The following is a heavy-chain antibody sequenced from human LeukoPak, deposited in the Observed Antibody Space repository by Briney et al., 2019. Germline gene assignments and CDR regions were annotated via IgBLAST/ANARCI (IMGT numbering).Heavy chain of an antibody. CDR3: ARDNLGYCSGGSCGTVDY. V-gene: IGHV1-18*01. D-gene: IGHD2-15*01. CDR1: GYTFTCYG. J-gene: IGHJ4*02. Sequence: ASVKVSCKASGYTFTCYGISWVRQAPGQGLEWMGWISAYNGNTNYAQKLQGRVTMTTDTSTSTAYMELRSLRSDDTAVYYCARDNLGYCSGGSCGTVDYWGQGTLVTVSS. CDR2: ISAYNGNT.